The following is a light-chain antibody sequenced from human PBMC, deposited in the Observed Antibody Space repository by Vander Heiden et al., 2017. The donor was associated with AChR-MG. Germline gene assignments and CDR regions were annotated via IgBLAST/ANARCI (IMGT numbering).Light chain of an antibody. V-gene: IGKV1-9*01. CDR2: TAS. CDR1: QDIRSA. Sequence: GERVTITCRASQDIRSALAWYQQSPGKAPKVLIHTASTLQSGVPSRFSGSGSGTEFTLTISILHPEDFATYYCQQVKSYPITFGQGTLLELK. CDR3: QQVKSYPIT. J-gene: IGKJ5*01.